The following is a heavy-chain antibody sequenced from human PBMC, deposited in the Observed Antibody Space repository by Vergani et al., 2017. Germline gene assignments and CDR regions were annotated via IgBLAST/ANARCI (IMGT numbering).Heavy chain of an antibody. CDR3: ARQNPYGSAHVDF. V-gene: IGHV4-38-2*01. CDR1: GYSVGSGYY. CDR2: VHRNGNT. D-gene: IGHD3-10*01. Sequence: QVDLQESGPGLVKSSETLSLNFAVSGYSVGSGYYWGWIRQPPGRGLEWVGCVHRNGNTYYTSSLRIRATLSRDTSKNQFSLRLTAVTAADTAVYYCARQNPYGSAHVDFWGRGVLVTVSA. J-gene: IGHJ4*02.